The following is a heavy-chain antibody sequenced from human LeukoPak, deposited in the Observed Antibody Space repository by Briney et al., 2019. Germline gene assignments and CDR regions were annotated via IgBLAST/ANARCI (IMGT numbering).Heavy chain of an antibody. CDR2: ISYDGSNK. CDR3: AKEPGSGIAAADLDY. CDR1: GFTFSSYG. V-gene: IGHV3-30*18. D-gene: IGHD6-13*01. J-gene: IGHJ4*02. Sequence: HPGRSLRLSCAASGFTFSSYGMHWVRQAPGKGLEWVAVISYDGSNKYYADSLKGRFTISRDNSKNTLYLQMNSLRADDTAVYYCAKEPGSGIAAADLDYWGQGTLVTVSS.